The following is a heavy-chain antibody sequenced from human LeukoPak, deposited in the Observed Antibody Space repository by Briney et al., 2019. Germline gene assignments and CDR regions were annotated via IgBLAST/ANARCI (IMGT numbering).Heavy chain of an antibody. J-gene: IGHJ4*02. D-gene: IGHD3-22*01. CDR3: ARVTRDYFDTYYFDY. Sequence: SETLSLTCTVSGGSISSYYWSWIRQPPGKGLEWIGYIYYSGSTNYNPSLKSRVTISVDTSKNQFSLKLSSVTAADTAVYYCARVTRDYFDTYYFDYWGQGTLVTVSS. CDR2: IYYSGST. V-gene: IGHV4-59*01. CDR1: GGSISSYY.